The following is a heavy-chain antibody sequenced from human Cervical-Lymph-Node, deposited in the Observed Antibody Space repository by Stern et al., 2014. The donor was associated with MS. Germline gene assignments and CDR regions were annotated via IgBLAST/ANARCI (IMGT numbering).Heavy chain of an antibody. V-gene: IGHV4-4*02. D-gene: IGHD2/OR15-2a*01. J-gene: IGHJ2*01. CDR2: IHHSGAS. CDR3: ARERQQYCNSEGCSYWYFDL. Sequence: QVQLQESGPGLVKPSGTLSLTCAVSGGSVSSTNWWSWVRPSPGKGLEWIGNIHHSGASTYRPSLRSRVSISLDNPKNHLSLHLTSVTAADTAVYYCARERQQYCNSEGCSYWYFDLWGRGTLVTVSS. CDR1: GGSVSSTNW.